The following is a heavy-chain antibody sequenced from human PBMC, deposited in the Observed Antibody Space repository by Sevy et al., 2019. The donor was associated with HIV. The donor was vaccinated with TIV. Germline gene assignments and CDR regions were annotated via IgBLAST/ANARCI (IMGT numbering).Heavy chain of an antibody. CDR3: ATTKDYYENSGCPFDY. D-gene: IGHD3-22*01. CDR1: GYTLTQLS. J-gene: IGHJ4*02. V-gene: IGHV1-24*01. CDR2: FDPEDGET. Sequence: ASVKVSCKVFGYTLTQLSMHWVRQAPGKGLEWMGSFDPEDGETLYAQKLQGRVTLTEDTSADTAYMELNNLRSKDTAVYYCATTKDYYENSGCPFDYWGQGTLVTVSS.